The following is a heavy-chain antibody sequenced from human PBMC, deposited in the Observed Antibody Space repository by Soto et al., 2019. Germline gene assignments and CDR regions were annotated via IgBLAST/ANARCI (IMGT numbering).Heavy chain of an antibody. CDR2: FDPEDGET. CDR3: ATDLTGYCSGGSCYSLGNGPFDY. V-gene: IGHV1-24*01. J-gene: IGHJ4*02. D-gene: IGHD2-15*01. Sequence: ASVKVSCKVSGYTLTELSMHWVRQAPGKGLEWMGGFDPEDGETIYAQKFQGRVTMTEDTSTDTAYMELSSLRSEDTAVYYCATDLTGYCSGGSCYSLGNGPFDYWGQGTLVTVSS. CDR1: GYTLTELS.